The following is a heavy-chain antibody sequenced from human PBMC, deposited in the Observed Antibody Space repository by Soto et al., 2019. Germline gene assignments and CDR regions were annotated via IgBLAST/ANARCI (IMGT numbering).Heavy chain of an antibody. V-gene: IGHV4-59*01. Sequence: QVQLQESGPGLVKPSETLSLTCTVSGGSISNYYCSWIRQPPGKGLEWIGYMYYSGSTNYNPSLKXXVTISIDTSKNQFSLKLSSVTAADTAVYYCARAGTATLSDYWGQGTRVTVSS. CDR3: ARAGTATLSDY. J-gene: IGHJ4*02. CDR1: GGSISNYY. CDR2: MYYSGST. D-gene: IGHD2-15*01.